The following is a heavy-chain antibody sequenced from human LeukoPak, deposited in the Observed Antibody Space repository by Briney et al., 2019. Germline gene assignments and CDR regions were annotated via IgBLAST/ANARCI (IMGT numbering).Heavy chain of an antibody. V-gene: IGHV3-30*18. Sequence: GGSLRLSCAASGFTFSSYGMHWVRQAPGKGLEWVAVISYDGSNKYYADSVKGRFTISRDNSKNTLYLQMNSLRAEDTAVYYCAKDRYSSYDSSGNFDYWGQGTLVTVSS. D-gene: IGHD3-22*01. CDR1: GFTFSSYG. CDR2: ISYDGSNK. CDR3: AKDRYSSYDSSGNFDY. J-gene: IGHJ4*02.